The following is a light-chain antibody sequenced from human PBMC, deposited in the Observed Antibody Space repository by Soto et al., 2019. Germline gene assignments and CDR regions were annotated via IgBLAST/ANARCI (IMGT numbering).Light chain of an antibody. Sequence: QSALTQPRSVSGSPGQSVTISFTGTSSDVGGYNYVSWYQQHPGKAPKLMIYDVSKRPSGVPDRFSGSKSGNTASLTISGLQAEDEADYYCCSYAGSDTLYVFGTGTKLTVL. CDR2: DVS. CDR1: SSDVGGYNY. CDR3: CSYAGSDTLYV. J-gene: IGLJ1*01. V-gene: IGLV2-11*01.